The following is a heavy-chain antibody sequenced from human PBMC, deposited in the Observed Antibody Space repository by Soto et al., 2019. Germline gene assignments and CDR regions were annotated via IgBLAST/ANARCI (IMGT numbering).Heavy chain of an antibody. CDR3: ARLRSNPGYYFDY. J-gene: IGHJ4*02. CDR1: GGSISSGGYY. V-gene: IGHV4-31*03. CDR2: IYYSGST. Sequence: SETLSLTCTVSGGSISSGGYYWSWIRQHPGKGLEWIGYIYYSGSTYYNPSLKSRVTISVDTPKNQFSLKLSSVTAADTAVYYCARLRSNPGYYFDYWGQGTLVTVSS.